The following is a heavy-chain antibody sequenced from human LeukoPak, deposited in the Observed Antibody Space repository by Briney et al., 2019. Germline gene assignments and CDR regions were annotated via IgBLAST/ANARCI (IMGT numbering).Heavy chain of an antibody. J-gene: IGHJ6*03. Sequence: SETLSLTCTVSGGSISSSSYYWGWIRQPPGKGLEWIGSIYYSGSTNYNPSLKSRVTISVDTSKNQFSLKLSSVTAADTAVYYCARGEARYYYYYMDVWGKGTTVTVSS. V-gene: IGHV4-39*07. CDR1: GGSISSSSYY. CDR2: IYYSGST. CDR3: ARGEARYYYYYMDV.